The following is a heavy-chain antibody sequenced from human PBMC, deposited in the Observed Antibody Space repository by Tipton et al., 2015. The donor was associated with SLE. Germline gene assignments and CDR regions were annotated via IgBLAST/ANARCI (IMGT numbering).Heavy chain of an antibody. CDR3: ARGIQAGVDY. Sequence: QVQLVQSGAEVKEPGASVKVSCKTSGYTFTSLDINWVRQAPGQGLEWMGWMSPSSGGTGYAQKFQDRVTMTRDTSISTAYMELTSLTFEDTAMYFCARGIQAGVDYWGQGTLVTVAS. CDR1: GYTFTSLD. J-gene: IGHJ4*02. CDR2: MSPSSGGT. V-gene: IGHV1-8*01.